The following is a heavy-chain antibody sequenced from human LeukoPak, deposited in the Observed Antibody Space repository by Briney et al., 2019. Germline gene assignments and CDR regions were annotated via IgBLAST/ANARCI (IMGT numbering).Heavy chain of an antibody. CDR2: IYTSGST. V-gene: IGHV4-4*07. Sequence: PSETLSLTCTVSGGSTSSYFWSWIRQPAGKGLEWIGRIYTSGSTNYNPSLKSRVTISADKSTNQFSLKLSSVTAADTAVYYCARDRFGDLNYFDYWGQGTLVTVSP. J-gene: IGHJ4*02. CDR1: GGSTSSYF. CDR3: ARDRFGDLNYFDY. D-gene: IGHD3-3*01.